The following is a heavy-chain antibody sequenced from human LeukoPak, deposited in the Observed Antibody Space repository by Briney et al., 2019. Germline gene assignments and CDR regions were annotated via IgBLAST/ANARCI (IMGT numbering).Heavy chain of an antibody. CDR3: ARFRVDIVATIPYYYYGMDV. CDR2: IYPGDSDT. CDR1: GYSFTSYW. J-gene: IGHJ6*02. Sequence: GESLKISCKGSGYSFTSYWIGWVRQMPGKGLEWMGIIYPGDSDTRYSPSFQGQVTISADKSISTAYLQWSSLKASDTAMYYCARFRVDIVATIPYYYYGMDVWGQGTTVTVSS. D-gene: IGHD5-12*01. V-gene: IGHV5-51*01.